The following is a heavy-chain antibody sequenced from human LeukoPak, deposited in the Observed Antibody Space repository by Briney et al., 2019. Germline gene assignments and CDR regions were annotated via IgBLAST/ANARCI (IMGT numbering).Heavy chain of an antibody. CDR3: ARASAKDSSGYRFGFDP. D-gene: IGHD3-22*01. J-gene: IGHJ5*02. CDR2: MYISGTT. V-gene: IGHV4-4*07. Sequence: SETLSLTCIVSGGSISSYYWSWIRQPAGKGLEWIGRMYISGTTDYNPSLKSRVTMSVDTSKNQFSLKLSSVTAADTAVYYCARASAKDSSGYRFGFDPWGQGTLVTVSS. CDR1: GGSISSYY.